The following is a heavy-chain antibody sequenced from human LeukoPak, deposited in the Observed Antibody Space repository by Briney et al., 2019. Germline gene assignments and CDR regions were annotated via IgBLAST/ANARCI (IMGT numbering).Heavy chain of an antibody. CDR2: ISSSGSTI. CDR1: GFTFSSYE. Sequence: GGSLRLSCAASGFTFSSYEMNWVRQAPGKGLEWVSYISSSGSTIYYADSVKGRFTISRDNAKNSLHLQMNSLRAEDTAVYYCARNPYDSSGWYFDYWGQGTLVTVSS. CDR3: ARNPYDSSGWYFDY. J-gene: IGHJ4*02. D-gene: IGHD3-22*01. V-gene: IGHV3-48*03.